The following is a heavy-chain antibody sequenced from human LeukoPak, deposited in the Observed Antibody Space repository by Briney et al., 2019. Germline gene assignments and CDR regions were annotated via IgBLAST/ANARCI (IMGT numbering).Heavy chain of an antibody. CDR3: ARDGPWKSDV. CDR1: GGSISSGGYY. D-gene: IGHD1-1*01. Sequence: SETLSLTCTVSGGSISSGGYYWSWIRQPPGKGLEWIGYIYHSGSTCYNPSLQSRVTISADSSKNHFFLQLTSATAADTAVYFCARDGPWKSDVWGRGTLVTVSS. V-gene: IGHV4-30-2*01. J-gene: IGHJ4*02. CDR2: IYHSGST.